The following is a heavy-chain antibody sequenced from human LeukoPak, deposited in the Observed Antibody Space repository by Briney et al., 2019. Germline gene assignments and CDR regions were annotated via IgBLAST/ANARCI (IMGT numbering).Heavy chain of an antibody. CDR2: ISCYCCNT. CDR1: GYTFTSYG. Sequence: ASVNVSCKASGYTFTSYGISGVRQAPGQGLEGRGWISCYCCNTNYAQKLQGRVTMTTDTSASTAYRELRSLRSDDKAVYYCARGSSTMVRGVHDYWGQGTLVTVSS. D-gene: IGHD3-10*01. V-gene: IGHV1-18*01. CDR3: ARGSSTMVRGVHDY. J-gene: IGHJ4*02.